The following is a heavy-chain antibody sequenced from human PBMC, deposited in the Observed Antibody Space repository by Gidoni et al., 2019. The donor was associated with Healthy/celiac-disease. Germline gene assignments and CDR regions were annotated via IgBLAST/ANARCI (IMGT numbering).Heavy chain of an antibody. Sequence: QLQLQESGPGLVKPSETLSLTCPVPGRSISSSSYYWGWIRQPPGKGREWIGSIYYSGSTYYNPSLKSRVTISVDTSKNQFSLKLSSVTAADTAVYYCARASVTMIVVVTGSWFDPWGQGTLVTVSS. J-gene: IGHJ5*02. CDR1: GRSISSSSYY. CDR3: ARASVTMIVVVTGSWFDP. D-gene: IGHD3-22*01. CDR2: IYYSGST. V-gene: IGHV4-39*07.